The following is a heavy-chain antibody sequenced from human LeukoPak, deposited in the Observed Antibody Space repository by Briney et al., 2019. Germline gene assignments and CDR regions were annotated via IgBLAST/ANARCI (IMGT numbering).Heavy chain of an antibody. CDR1: GFTFDDYA. V-gene: IGHV3-9*01. J-gene: IGHJ4*02. Sequence: GGSLRLSCVVSGFTFDDYAMHWVRQAPGKGLEWVSGISGNSGSIGYADSVKGRFTISRDNAKNSLYLQMNSLRAEDTALYHCARRNYDSSGYYYFDYWGQGTLVTVSS. CDR2: ISGNSGSI. CDR3: ARRNYDSSGYYYFDY. D-gene: IGHD3-22*01.